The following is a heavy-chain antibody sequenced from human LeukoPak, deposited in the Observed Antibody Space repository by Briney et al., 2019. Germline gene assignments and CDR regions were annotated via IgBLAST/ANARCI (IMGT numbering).Heavy chain of an antibody. J-gene: IGHJ4*02. CDR3: AKEEGPGIAAAGGALY. CDR2: ISGSGGST. CDR1: GFTFSSYA. Sequence: GGSLRLSCAASGFTFSSYAMSWVRQARGKGLEWVSAISGSGGSTYYADSVKGRFTISRDNSKNTLYLQMNSLRAEDTAVYYCAKEEGPGIAAAGGALYWGQGTLVTVSS. V-gene: IGHV3-23*01. D-gene: IGHD6-13*01.